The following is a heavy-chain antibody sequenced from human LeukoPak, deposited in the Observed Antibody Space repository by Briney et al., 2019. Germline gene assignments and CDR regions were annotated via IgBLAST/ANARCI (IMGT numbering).Heavy chain of an antibody. V-gene: IGHV1-8*01. CDR3: AGGRGLVCLLTTLDF. Sequence: ASVKVSCKASGYTFTTYDINWVRQAHGQGLEWMGWMNPNTGNTGYAQRFQGRVTMTRDTSISTAYMEMSSLRSEDTAIYYGAGGRGLVCLLTTLDFWGQGTLVTVSS. CDR2: MNPNTGNT. D-gene: IGHD3-3*01. CDR1: GYTFTTYD. J-gene: IGHJ4*02.